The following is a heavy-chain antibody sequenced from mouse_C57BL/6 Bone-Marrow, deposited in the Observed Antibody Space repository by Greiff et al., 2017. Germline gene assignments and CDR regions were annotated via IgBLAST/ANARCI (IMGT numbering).Heavy chain of an antibody. CDR3: ALRSWFAY. Sequence: VQLQESGPELVKPGASVKLSCKASGYTFTSYDINWVKQRPGQGLEWIGWIYPRDGSPKYNEKFKGKATLTVDTSSSTAYMELHSLTSEDSAVYFCALRSWFAYWGQGTLVTVSA. CDR2: IYPRDGSP. CDR1: GYTFTSYD. D-gene: IGHD1-1*01. J-gene: IGHJ3*01. V-gene: IGHV1-85*01.